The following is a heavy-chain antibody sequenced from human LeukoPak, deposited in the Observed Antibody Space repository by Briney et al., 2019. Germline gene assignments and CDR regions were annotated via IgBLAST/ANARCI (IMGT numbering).Heavy chain of an antibody. Sequence: GGSLRLSCAASGFTFSSYAMSWVRQAPGKGLEWVSSISGSGDSIYYADSVKGRFTISRDNSKNTLYVQMNSLGNEDTAVYFCAKDGRYCITNTCYQYFDYWGQGTLVTVSS. CDR1: GFTFSSYA. D-gene: IGHD2/OR15-2a*01. CDR2: ISGSGDSI. J-gene: IGHJ4*02. CDR3: AKDGRYCITNTCYQYFDY. V-gene: IGHV3-23*01.